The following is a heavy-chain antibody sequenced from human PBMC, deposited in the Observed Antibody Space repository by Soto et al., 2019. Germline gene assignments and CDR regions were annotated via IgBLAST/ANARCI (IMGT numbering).Heavy chain of an antibody. V-gene: IGHV4-59*01. CDR1: GVSITSYF. CDR3: PRGPRDCYNRYSEF. J-gene: IGHJ4*02. D-gene: IGHD2-21*01. Sequence: SETLSLTCTVSGVSITSYFCSWIRQTPGKGLDWIGSISFSGATYSDPSLKGRAALSVDTSENHLSLTLNSVTSADTAVYLDPRGPRDCYNRYSEFWGLGNQVTVSS. CDR2: ISFSGAT.